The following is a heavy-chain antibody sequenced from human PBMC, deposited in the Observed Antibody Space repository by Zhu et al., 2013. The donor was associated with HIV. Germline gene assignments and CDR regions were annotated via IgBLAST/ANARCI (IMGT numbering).Heavy chain of an antibody. CDR1: NGSFSPYH. CDR2: ISHAGRT. Sequence: QVQLQQWGAGLLKPSETLSLTCAVYNGSFSPYHWSWIRQSPGKGLEWIGEISHAGRTTYNPSLKSRVTIALDTSKTQFSLIFSAVTAADTAVYYCARGYSSSWPGPSDYWGQGTLVTVSS. CDR3: ARGYSSSWPGPSDY. V-gene: IGHV4-34*01. D-gene: IGHD6-13*01. J-gene: IGHJ4*02.